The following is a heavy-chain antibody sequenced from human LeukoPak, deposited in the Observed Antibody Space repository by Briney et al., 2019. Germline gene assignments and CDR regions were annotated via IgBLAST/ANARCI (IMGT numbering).Heavy chain of an antibody. CDR3: ARDFGIGSGPAGFDY. V-gene: IGHV1-3*04. D-gene: IGHD3-3*01. Sequence: WASVKVSCKASGYNFMSYAMHWVRQAPGQRLEWMGWINTGNGNTKYSQEFQGRVTITRDTSANTAYMELRSLRSDDTAVYYCARDFGIGSGPAGFDYWGQGTLVTVSS. CDR1: GYNFMSYA. J-gene: IGHJ4*02. CDR2: INTGNGNT.